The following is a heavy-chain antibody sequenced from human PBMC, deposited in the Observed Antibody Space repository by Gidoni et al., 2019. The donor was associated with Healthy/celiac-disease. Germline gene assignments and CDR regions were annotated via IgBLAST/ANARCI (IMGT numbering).Heavy chain of an antibody. CDR2: FYYSGST. D-gene: IGHD4-17*01. J-gene: IGHJ4*02. CDR3: ARHLTTVTTHNYYFDY. V-gene: IGHV4-39*01. Sequence: QLQLQESGPGLVKPSETLSLTCTVSGGSISSSSYYWGWIRQPPGKGLEWIGSFYYSGSTYYNPSLKSRVTISVDTSKNQFSLKLSSVTAADTAVYYCARHLTTVTTHNYYFDYWGQGTLVTVSS. CDR1: GGSISSSSYY.